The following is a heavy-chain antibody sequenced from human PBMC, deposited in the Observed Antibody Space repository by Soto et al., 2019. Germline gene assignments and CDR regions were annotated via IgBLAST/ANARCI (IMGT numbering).Heavy chain of an antibody. J-gene: IGHJ3*02. CDR3: ARPPDSYSSGYNAFDI. CDR2: ISAYNGNT. D-gene: IGHD6-19*01. V-gene: IGHV1-18*01. CDR1: GYTFTSYG. Sequence: QVQLVQSGAEVKKPGASVKVSCKASGYTFTSYGISWVRQAPGQGLEWMGWISAYNGNTNYAQKFRGRVSMTTDTSTSTAYMELRSLRSDVTAVYYCARPPDSYSSGYNAFDIWGQGTMVTVSS.